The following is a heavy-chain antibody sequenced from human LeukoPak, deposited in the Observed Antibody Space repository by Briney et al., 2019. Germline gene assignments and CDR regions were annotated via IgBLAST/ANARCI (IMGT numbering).Heavy chain of an antibody. D-gene: IGHD1-26*01. V-gene: IGHV3-11*05. CDR2: ISDGGYYT. CDR1: GFKFSDAY. J-gene: IGHJ4*02. Sequence: GGSLRLSCTASGFKFSDAYMNWIRQAPGTGLEWVAYISDGGYYTDYSDSVQGRFTVSRDNAKNSLYLQMDSLRAEDTAIYYCVRDLSSKRSFWGQGTQSPS. CDR3: VRDLSSKRSF.